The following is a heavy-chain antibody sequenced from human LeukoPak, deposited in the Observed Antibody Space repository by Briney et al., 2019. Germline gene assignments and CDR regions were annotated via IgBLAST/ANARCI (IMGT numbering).Heavy chain of an antibody. Sequence: SETLSLTCAVYGGSFSGYYWTWIRQPPGKGLEWIGEINHSGSTNYNPSLKSRLTISVDTSKNQFSLKLNSVTAADTAVYCCARRYCSSTSCRTIDYWGQGTLVTVSS. D-gene: IGHD2-2*01. CDR3: ARRYCSSTSCRTIDY. CDR1: GGSFSGYY. J-gene: IGHJ4*02. V-gene: IGHV4-34*01. CDR2: INHSGST.